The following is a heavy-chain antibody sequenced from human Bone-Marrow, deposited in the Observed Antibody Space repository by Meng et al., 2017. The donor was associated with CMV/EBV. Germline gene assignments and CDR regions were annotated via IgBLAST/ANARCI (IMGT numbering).Heavy chain of an antibody. D-gene: IGHD3-16*01. V-gene: IGHV1-18*01. CDR3: ARGQTGLIYYYGMDV. Sequence: ASVKVSCKASGYTFTSYGISWVRQAPGQGLEWMGWISAYNGNTNYAQKLQGRVTMTTDTSTSTAYMELRSLRSDDTAVYYCARGQTGLIYYYGMDVWGQGTTVTVSS. CDR2: ISAYNGNT. CDR1: GYTFTSYG. J-gene: IGHJ6*02.